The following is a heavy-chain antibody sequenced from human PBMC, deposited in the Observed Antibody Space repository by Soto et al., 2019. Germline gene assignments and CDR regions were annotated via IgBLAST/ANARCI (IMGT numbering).Heavy chain of an antibody. CDR1: GFTFSSYA. V-gene: IGHV3-23*01. J-gene: IGHJ4*02. D-gene: IGHD3-3*01. Sequence: GGSLRLSCAASGFTFSSYAMSWVRQAPGKGLEWVSAISGSGGSTYYADSVKGRFTISRDNSKNTPYLQMNSLRAEDTAVYYCANWGSTIFGVVITSGLDYWGQGTLVTVSS. CDR3: ANWGSTIFGVVITSGLDY. CDR2: ISGSGGST.